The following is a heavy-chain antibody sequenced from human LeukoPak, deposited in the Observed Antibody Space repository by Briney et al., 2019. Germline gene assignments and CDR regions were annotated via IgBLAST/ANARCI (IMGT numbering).Heavy chain of an antibody. V-gene: IGHV3-7*05. CDR1: GFTLTSFW. CDR3: ARDATPPGIIFDN. D-gene: IGHD3-16*01. J-gene: IGHJ4*02. CDR2: INQDGSDK. Sequence: GGSLRLSCEASGFTLTSFWMNWVRQAPGRGLEWVANINQDGSDKWYVDSVKGRFTISRDNAKNSVVLQMNSLRAEDTAVYYCARDATPPGIIFDNWGQGTLVTVSS.